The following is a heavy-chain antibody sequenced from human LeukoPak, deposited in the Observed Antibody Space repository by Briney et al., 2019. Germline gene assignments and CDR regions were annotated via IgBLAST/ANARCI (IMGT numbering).Heavy chain of an antibody. CDR2: ISGSGGST. CDR3: AKDLGYYGSGSTSFDY. J-gene: IGHJ4*02. D-gene: IGHD3-10*01. CDR1: GFTFSSYA. V-gene: IGHV3-23*01. Sequence: GGSLRLSCAASGFTFSSYAMSWVRQAPGEGLEWVSAISGSGGSTYYADSVKGRFTISRDNSKNTLCLQMNSLRAEDTAVYYCAKDLGYYGSGSTSFDYWGQGTLVTVSS.